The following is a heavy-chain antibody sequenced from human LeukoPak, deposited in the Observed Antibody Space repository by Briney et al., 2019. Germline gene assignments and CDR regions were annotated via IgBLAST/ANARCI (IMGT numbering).Heavy chain of an antibody. V-gene: IGHV3-7*03. Sequence: GGSLRLSCVASGFPFGKYWMSWVRQGPGKGLEWVANIKLDGSEKNYVDSVKGRFTISRDNTKNSLYLQMNSLRVEDTAVFYCARDQYDTWSRRGNFDSWGQGTLVIVSS. CDR2: IKLDGSEK. CDR3: ARDQYDTWSRRGNFDS. J-gene: IGHJ4*02. D-gene: IGHD3-3*01. CDR1: GFPFGKYW.